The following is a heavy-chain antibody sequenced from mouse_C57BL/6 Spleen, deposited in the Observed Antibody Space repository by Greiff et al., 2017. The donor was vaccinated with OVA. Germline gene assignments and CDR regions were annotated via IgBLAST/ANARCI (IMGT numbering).Heavy chain of an antibody. J-gene: IGHJ3*01. CDR1: GYTFTSYW. Sequence: QVQLQQPGAELVRPGTSVKLSCKASGYTFTSYWMHWVKQRPGQGLEWIGVIDPSDSYTNYNQKFKGKATLTVDTSSSTAYMQLSSLTSEDSAVYYCARGDAWFAYWGQGTLVTVSA. CDR2: IDPSDSYT. CDR3: ARGDAWFAY. D-gene: IGHD3-3*01. V-gene: IGHV1-59*01.